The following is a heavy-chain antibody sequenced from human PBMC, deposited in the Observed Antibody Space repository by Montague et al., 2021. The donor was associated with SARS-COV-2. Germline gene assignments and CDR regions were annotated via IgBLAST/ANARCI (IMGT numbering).Heavy chain of an antibody. V-gene: IGHV4-59*13. CDR2: VFDSGST. CDR1: GGSISSYY. D-gene: IGHD5-12*01. Sequence: SETLSLTCTVSGGSISSYYWSWIRQPPGNGLEWIGHVFDSGSTNYNPSLKSRVTISVDTSKNQFSLKLSSVTAADTAVYYCARGEWLRGGMDVWGQGTPVTVSS. J-gene: IGHJ6*02. CDR3: ARGEWLRGGMDV.